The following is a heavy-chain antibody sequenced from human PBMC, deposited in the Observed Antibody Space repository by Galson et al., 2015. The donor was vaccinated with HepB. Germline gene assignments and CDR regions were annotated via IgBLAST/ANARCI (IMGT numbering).Heavy chain of an antibody. V-gene: IGHV3-53*01. D-gene: IGHD5-12*01. Sequence: SLRLSCAASGFTVSDNYVTWGRQAPGKEPEWVAIIYTGNTPRYADSVKGRFTISRDSFKNTLYLVMNSLRVDDTAVYYCARLQLVAAITRGMDVWGQGTAVTVSS. J-gene: IGHJ6*02. CDR3: ARLQLVAAITRGMDV. CDR2: IYTGNTP. CDR1: GFTVSDNY.